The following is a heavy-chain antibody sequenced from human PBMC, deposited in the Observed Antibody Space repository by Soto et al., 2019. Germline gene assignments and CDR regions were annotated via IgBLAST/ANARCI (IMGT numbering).Heavy chain of an antibody. CDR2: ISAYNGNT. D-gene: IGHD3-22*01. V-gene: IGHV1-18*01. CDR1: GYTFTSYG. Sequence: ASVKVSCKASGYTFTSYGISWVRQAPGQGLEWMGWISAYNGNTNYAQKLQGRVTMTTDTSTSTAYMELRSLRSDDTAVYYCAREARVYDISGYAFRLNSEDYYGRDLWG. J-gene: IGHJ6*02. CDR3: AREARVYDISGYAFRLNSEDYYGRDL.